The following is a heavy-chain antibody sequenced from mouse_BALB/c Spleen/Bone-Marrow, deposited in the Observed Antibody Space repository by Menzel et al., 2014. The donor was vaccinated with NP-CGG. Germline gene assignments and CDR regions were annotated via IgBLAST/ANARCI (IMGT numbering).Heavy chain of an antibody. CDR2: ILPGSGST. J-gene: IGHJ2*01. V-gene: IGHV1-9*01. CDR3: ARFYYGNPTGYFDY. CDR1: GYTFSSYW. D-gene: IGHD2-1*01. Sequence: QVQLKESGAEQMKPGASMKISCKATGYTFSSYWIEWVKQRPGHGLEWIGEILPGSGSTNYNEQFKGKATFTADASSSTAYMELSSLTSEDSAVYYCARFYYGNPTGYFDYWGQGTTLTVSS.